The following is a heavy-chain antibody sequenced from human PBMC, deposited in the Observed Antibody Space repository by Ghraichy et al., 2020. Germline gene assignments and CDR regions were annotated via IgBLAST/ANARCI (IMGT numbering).Heavy chain of an antibody. V-gene: IGHV6-1*01. J-gene: IGHJ4*02. D-gene: IGHD6-13*01. CDR2: TYYRSKWYN. Sequence: SETLSLTCAISGDSVSSNSAAWNWIRQSPSRGLEWLGRTYYRSKWYNDYAVSVKSRITINPDTSKNQFSLQLNSVTPEDTAVYYCAREGDSSSWYPPHFDYWGQGTLVTVSS. CDR3: AREGDSSSWYPPHFDY. CDR1: GDSVSSNSAA.